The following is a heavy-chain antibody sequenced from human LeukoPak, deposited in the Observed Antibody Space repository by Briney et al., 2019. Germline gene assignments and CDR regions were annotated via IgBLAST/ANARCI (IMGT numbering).Heavy chain of an antibody. CDR1: GFTFSSYI. CDR2: ISSSSSTI. J-gene: IGHJ4*02. D-gene: IGHD3-16*02. CDR3: ARDTYYDYVWGSYRREDEGYFDY. Sequence: GGSLRLSCAASGFTFSSYIMNWVRQAPGKGLEWVSYISSSSSTIYYADSVKGRFTISRDNAKNSLYLQMNSLRDEDTAVYYCARDTYYDYVWGSYRREDEGYFDYWGQGTLVTVSS. V-gene: IGHV3-48*02.